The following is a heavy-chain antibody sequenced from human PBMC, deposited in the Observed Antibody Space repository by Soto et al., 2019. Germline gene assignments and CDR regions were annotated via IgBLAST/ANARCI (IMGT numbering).Heavy chain of an antibody. V-gene: IGHV5-51*01. CDR3: ARQGDSSSWSFDY. Sequence: PGEALKISCQGSGYSFTNYWIGWVRQMPGKGLEWMGIFYPGDSDTRYSPSFQGQVTISADKSISTAYLQWNSLKASYTAMYYCARQGDSSSWSFDYWGPGTLVTVSS. J-gene: IGHJ4*02. D-gene: IGHD6-13*01. CDR2: FYPGDSDT. CDR1: GYSFTNYW.